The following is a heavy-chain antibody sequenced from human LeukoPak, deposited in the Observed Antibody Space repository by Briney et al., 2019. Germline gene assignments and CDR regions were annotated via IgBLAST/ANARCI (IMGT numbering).Heavy chain of an antibody. CDR1: GFTFGDYA. CDR3: AKDIYGDGYSGGFDY. V-gene: IGHV3-9*01. J-gene: IGHJ4*02. CDR2: ISWNSGSI. D-gene: IGHD5-24*01. Sequence: GGSLRLSCAVYGFTFGDYAMYLVRQAPGKGLEWVSGISWNSGSIGYADSVKGRFTISRDSAKNSLYLQMNSLRAEDTALYYCAKDIYGDGYSGGFDYWGQGTLVTVSS.